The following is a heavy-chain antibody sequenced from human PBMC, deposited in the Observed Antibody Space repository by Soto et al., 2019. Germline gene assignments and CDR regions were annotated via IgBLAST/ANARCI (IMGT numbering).Heavy chain of an antibody. CDR1: EITCSAYA. Sequence: PGGSLRLSCAASEITCSAYAMGWVRHTPGKGLEWVSGIWDNTMDRYYADSVKGRFTVSRDNSNNMLYLQMNCLRAEDTAVYYSARDGHWEKIAVAAPVDYWGEGTLVTVSS. D-gene: IGHD6-19*01. V-gene: IGHV3-23*01. CDR3: ARDGHWEKIAVAAPVDY. J-gene: IGHJ4*02. CDR2: IWDNTMDR.